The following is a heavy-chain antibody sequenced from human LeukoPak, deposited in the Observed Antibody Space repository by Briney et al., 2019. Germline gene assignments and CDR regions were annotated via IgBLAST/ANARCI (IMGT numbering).Heavy chain of an antibody. CDR3: AKVGGMYYYGSGSYFPDAFDI. Sequence: GGSLRLSCAASGFTFSSYAMSWVRQAPGKGLEWVSAISGSGGSTYYADSVKGRFTISRDNSKNTLYLQMNSLRAEDTAVYYCAKVGGMYYYGSGSYFPDAFDIWGQGTMVTVSS. J-gene: IGHJ3*02. CDR1: GFTFSSYA. D-gene: IGHD3-10*01. V-gene: IGHV3-23*01. CDR2: ISGSGGST.